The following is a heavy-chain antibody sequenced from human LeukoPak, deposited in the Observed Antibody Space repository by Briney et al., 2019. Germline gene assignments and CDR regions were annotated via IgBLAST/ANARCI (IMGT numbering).Heavy chain of an antibody. CDR3: AKESYYDSSGYYSYFDY. J-gene: IGHJ4*02. V-gene: IGHV3-30*02. CDR2: IRYDGSNK. Sequence: GGSLRLSCAASGYTFSSYGMHWVRQAPGKGLEWVAFIRYDGSNKYYADSVKGRFTISRDNSKNTLYLQMNSLRAEDTAVYYCAKESYYDSSGYYSYFDYWGQGTLVTVSS. CDR1: GYTFSSYG. D-gene: IGHD3-22*01.